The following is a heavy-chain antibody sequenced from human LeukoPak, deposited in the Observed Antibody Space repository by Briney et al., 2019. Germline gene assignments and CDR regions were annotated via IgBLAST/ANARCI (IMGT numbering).Heavy chain of an antibody. CDR3: VKDSGWFHFDS. CDR2: ISWNSGSI. Sequence: GRSLRLSCAASGFTFDDYAMHWVRQAPGKGLEWVSGISWNSGSIGYADSVKGRFTISRDNAKSSLHLQMNGLRAADTAMYYCVKDSGWFHFDSWGQGTLVTVSS. J-gene: IGHJ4*02. CDR1: GFTFDDYA. V-gene: IGHV3-9*01. D-gene: IGHD6-19*01.